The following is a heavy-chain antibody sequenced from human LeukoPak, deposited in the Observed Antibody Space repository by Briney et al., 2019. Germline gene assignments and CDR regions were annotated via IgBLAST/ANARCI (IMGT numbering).Heavy chain of an antibody. J-gene: IGHJ4*02. D-gene: IGHD4-17*01. Sequence: GGSLRLSCTASGLLFGDYAMTWVRQAPGKGLEWVSIISSGSSAIFSADALKGRFTISRDDAKNLLYLDMNSLRAEDTAVYYCARGHTAVTRHFDFWGQGTLVTVSS. CDR2: ISSGSSAI. CDR1: GLLFGDYA. CDR3: ARGHTAVTRHFDF. V-gene: IGHV3-21*01.